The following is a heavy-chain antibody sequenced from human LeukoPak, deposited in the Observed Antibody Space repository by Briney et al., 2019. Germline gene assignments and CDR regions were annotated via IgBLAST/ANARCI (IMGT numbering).Heavy chain of an antibody. J-gene: IGHJ4*02. CDR1: GFTFSTDA. CDR2: ISYDGSNK. D-gene: IGHD2-15*01. Sequence: TGGSLRLSCAASGFTFSTDAIHWVRQAPGKGLEWLAVISYDGSNKHYADSVKGRFTISRDNSKNTLYLQMNSLRAEDTAVYYCARAWGLGYCSGGSCYTDPYYFDYWGQGTLVTVSS. CDR3: ARAWGLGYCSGGSCYTDPYYFDY. V-gene: IGHV3-30*04.